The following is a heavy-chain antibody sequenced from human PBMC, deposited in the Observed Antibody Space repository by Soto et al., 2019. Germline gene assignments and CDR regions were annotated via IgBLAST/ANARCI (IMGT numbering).Heavy chain of an antibody. CDR1: GGSISSYY. V-gene: IGHV4-59*08. D-gene: IGHD6-19*01. CDR2: IYYSGST. CDR3: ARTPPPPVAGTDYYYYMDV. Sequence: SETLSLTCTVSGGSISSYYWSWIRQPPGKELEWIGYIYYSGSTNYNPSLKSRVTISVDTSKNQFSLKLSSVTAADTAVYYCARTPPPPVAGTDYYYYMDVWGKGTTVTVSS. J-gene: IGHJ6*03.